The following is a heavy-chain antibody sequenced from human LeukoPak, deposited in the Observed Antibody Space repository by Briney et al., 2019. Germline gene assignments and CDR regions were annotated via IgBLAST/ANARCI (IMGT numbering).Heavy chain of an antibody. CDR2: INPNSGGT. V-gene: IGHV1-2*02. Sequence: ASVKVSCKASGYTFTGCYMHWVRQAPGQGLEWMGWINPNSGGTNYAQKFQGRVTMTRDTSISTAYMELSRLRSDDTAVYYCARGPHIVLMVYAIYFDYWGQGTLDTVSS. CDR1: GYTFTGCY. CDR3: ARGPHIVLMVYAIYFDY. J-gene: IGHJ4*02. D-gene: IGHD2-8*01.